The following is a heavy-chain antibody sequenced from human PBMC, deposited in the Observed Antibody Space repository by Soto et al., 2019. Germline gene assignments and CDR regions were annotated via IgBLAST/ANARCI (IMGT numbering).Heavy chain of an antibody. J-gene: IGHJ4*02. CDR3: ARVRREYDNSGPEDY. V-gene: IGHV4-30-2*01. CDR2: IYYGGST. Sequence: TLSLTCAVSGGSIRSGDYSWNWIRQPPGKGLEWIGYIYYGGSTYYNPSLQSRVTMSVDRSRNQFSLKLNSVTAADTAVYYCARVRREYDNSGPEDYWGQGTLVTVSS. D-gene: IGHD3-22*01. CDR1: GGSIRSGDYS.